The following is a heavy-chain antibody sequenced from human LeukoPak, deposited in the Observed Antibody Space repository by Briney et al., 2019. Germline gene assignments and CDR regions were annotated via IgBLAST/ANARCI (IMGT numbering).Heavy chain of an antibody. CDR1: XXXXXDYY. Sequence: LSCAXXXXXXXDYYXSWIRQAPGKGLEWVSYISSSGSTIYYADSVKGRFTISRDNAKNSLYLQMNSLRAEDTAVYYCARDRIAARQGDYWGQGTLVTVSS. V-gene: IGHV3-11*04. J-gene: IGHJ4*02. CDR3: ARDRIAARQGDY. CDR2: ISSSGSTI. D-gene: IGHD6-6*01.